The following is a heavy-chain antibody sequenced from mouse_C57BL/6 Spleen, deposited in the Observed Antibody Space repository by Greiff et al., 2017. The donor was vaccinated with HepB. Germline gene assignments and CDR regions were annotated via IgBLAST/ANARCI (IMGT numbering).Heavy chain of an antibody. D-gene: IGHD1-1*01. CDR2: IYPGSGNT. CDR3: ARGIYYYGSRYFDV. CDR1: GYSFTSYY. J-gene: IGHJ1*03. Sequence: QVQLQQSGPELVKPGASVKISCKASGYSFTSYYIHWVKQRPGQGLEWIGWIYPGSGNTKYNEKFKGKATLTADTSSSTAYMQLSSLTSEDSAVYYCARGIYYYGSRYFDVWGTGTTVTVSS. V-gene: IGHV1-66*01.